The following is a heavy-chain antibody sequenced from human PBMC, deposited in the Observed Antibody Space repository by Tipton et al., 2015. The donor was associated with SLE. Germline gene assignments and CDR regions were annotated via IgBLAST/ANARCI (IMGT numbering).Heavy chain of an antibody. CDR1: GGSISSSDFF. J-gene: IGHJ4*02. CDR2: IHYSGST. Sequence: TLSLTCPVSGGSISSSDFFWAWIRQPPGKGLEWIGSIHYSGSTHYNPSLKSRVTVSVDASKCHFSLNLRSVTAADTAVYYCASAFYYDFWSSYYNEKGPNTYYFDDWGQGTQFSVSA. V-gene: IGHV4-39*02. D-gene: IGHD3-3*01. CDR3: ASAFYYDFWSSYYNEKGPNTYYFDD.